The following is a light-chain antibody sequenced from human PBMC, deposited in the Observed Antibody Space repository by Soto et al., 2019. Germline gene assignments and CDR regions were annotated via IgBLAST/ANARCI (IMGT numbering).Light chain of an antibody. CDR3: CSYAGSTGHVV. J-gene: IGLJ2*01. CDR2: EVS. CDR1: SSDVGSYNL. Sequence: QSALTQPASVSGSPGQSITISCTGTSSDVGSYNLVSWYQQHPGKAPKLMIYEVSKRPSGVSNRFSGSKSGNTASLTISGLQAEDEADHYCCSYAGSTGHVVFGGGTKLTVL. V-gene: IGLV2-23*02.